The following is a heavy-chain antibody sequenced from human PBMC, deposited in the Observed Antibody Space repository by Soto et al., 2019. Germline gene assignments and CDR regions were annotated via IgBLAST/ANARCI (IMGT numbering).Heavy chain of an antibody. CDR1: GGSISSYY. Sequence: SETLSLTCTVSGGSISSYYWSWIRQPPGKGLEWIGYIYYSGSTNYNPSLKSRVTISVDTSKNQFSLKLSSVTAADTDVYYCARVVEDHDYYMDVWGKGTTVTVSS. J-gene: IGHJ6*03. CDR2: IYYSGST. V-gene: IGHV4-59*01. CDR3: ARVVEDHDYYMDV.